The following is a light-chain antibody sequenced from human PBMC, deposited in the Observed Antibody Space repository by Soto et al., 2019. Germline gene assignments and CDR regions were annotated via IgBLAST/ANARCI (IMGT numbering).Light chain of an antibody. CDR3: SSYTRSSTLVV. V-gene: IGLV2-14*01. CDR1: SSDIGYYNY. Sequence: QSVLTQPASVSGSPGQWITISCTGTSSDIGYYNYVSWYQQDPGKAPKLIIYEVSNRPSGVSNRFSGSKSGNTASLTISGLQAEEEADYYCSSYTRSSTLVVFGGGTKLTVL. CDR2: EVS. J-gene: IGLJ3*02.